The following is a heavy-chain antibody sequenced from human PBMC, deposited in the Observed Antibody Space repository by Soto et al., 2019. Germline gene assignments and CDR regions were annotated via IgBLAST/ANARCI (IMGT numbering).Heavy chain of an antibody. CDR1: GYTFTAYH. V-gene: IGHV1-2*07. Sequence: QVQLVQSGAEVKRPGASVKVSCKASGYTFTAYHIHWVRQAPGQGLEWMGWMNPNSGGTDYGHKFQGRVTMTRDTSSTTAYMELSSLRSDDTAVYYCARVQLAGCYGDSWGQGTLVTVSS. CDR2: MNPNSGGT. CDR3: ARVQLAGCYGDS. J-gene: IGHJ4*02. D-gene: IGHD1-1*01.